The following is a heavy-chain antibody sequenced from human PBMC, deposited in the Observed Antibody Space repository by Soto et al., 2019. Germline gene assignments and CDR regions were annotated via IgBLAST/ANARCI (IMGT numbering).Heavy chain of an antibody. CDR2: IIPIFDTA. CDR3: ARDRVMRGNSYYYGMDV. V-gene: IGHV1-69*13. D-gene: IGHD2-21*01. CDR1: GGTFSSYA. Sequence: SVKVSCKASGGTFSSYAISWVRQAPGQGLEWMGGIIPIFDTANYAQKFQGRVTITADESTSTAYMELSSLRSEDTAVYYCARDRVMRGNSYYYGMDVWGQGTTVTVAS. J-gene: IGHJ6*02.